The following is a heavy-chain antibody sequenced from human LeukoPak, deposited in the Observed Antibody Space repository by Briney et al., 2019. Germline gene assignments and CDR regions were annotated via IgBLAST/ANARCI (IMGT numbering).Heavy chain of an antibody. CDR2: ISGSSSYK. CDR1: GFDFSTYS. CDR3: ARDGYIVGVFYFHYYEMDF. D-gene: IGHD2-2*01. J-gene: IGHJ6*02. Sequence: PGGSLRLSCEVSGFDFSTYSMNWVRQAPGKGLEWVSSISGSSSYKFYADSVKGRFTISRDNAKNSVYLQVDSLSVDDTAVDYCARDGYIVGVFYFHYYEMDFWGQGTTVTVSS. V-gene: IGHV3-21*01.